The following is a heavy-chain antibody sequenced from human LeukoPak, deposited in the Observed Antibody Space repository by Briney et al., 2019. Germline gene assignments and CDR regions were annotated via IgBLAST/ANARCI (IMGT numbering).Heavy chain of an antibody. CDR1: GYSSTNYG. Sequence: ASVKVSCKASGYSSTNYGISWVRQAPGQGLEWMGWIHIYRGNTNYAQKFQGRVTMTTDTSTSTVYMEVRGLRSDDTAMYYCAREFSISGYNWFDPWGQGTLVTISS. J-gene: IGHJ5*02. D-gene: IGHD3-22*01. CDR2: IHIYRGNT. V-gene: IGHV1-18*04. CDR3: AREFSISGYNWFDP.